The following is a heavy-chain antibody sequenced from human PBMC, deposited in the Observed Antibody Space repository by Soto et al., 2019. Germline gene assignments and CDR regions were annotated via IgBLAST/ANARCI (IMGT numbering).Heavy chain of an antibody. CDR1: GLTVSSNY. CDR3: ARGYYDILTGDWLSDAFDI. Sequence: GVLRLSCAASGLTVSSNYMSWVRQAPGKGLEWVSVIYSGGSTYYADSVKGRFTISRDNSKNTLYLQMNSLRAEDTAVYYCARGYYDILTGDWLSDAFDIWGQGTMVTVSS. J-gene: IGHJ3*02. CDR2: IYSGGST. D-gene: IGHD3-9*01. V-gene: IGHV3-66*01.